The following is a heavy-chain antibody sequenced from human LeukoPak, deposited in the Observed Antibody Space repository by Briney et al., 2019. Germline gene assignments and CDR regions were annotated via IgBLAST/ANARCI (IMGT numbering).Heavy chain of an antibody. CDR2: IHSGGST. CDR1: GFTVSSNY. V-gene: IGHV3-53*01. Sequence: PGGSLRLSCAASGFTVSSNYMSWVRQAPGKGLEWVSVIHSGGSTYYADSVKGRFTISRDNSKNTLYLQMNSLRAEDTAVYYCAREGYGDLANYWGQGTLVTVSS. J-gene: IGHJ4*02. CDR3: AREGYGDLANY. D-gene: IGHD4-17*01.